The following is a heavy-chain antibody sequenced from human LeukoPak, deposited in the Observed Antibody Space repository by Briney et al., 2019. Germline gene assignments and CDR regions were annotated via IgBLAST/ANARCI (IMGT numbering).Heavy chain of an antibody. D-gene: IGHD6-13*01. Sequence: PSETLSLTCTVPGGPISRYYWGWIRQPPGKGLEWIGSICYSGSTYYNPSLKSPVTISVDTSQNQFSLKLTSVAAADTAVYYCARVGQLAFDYWGQGTLVTVSS. CDR3: ARVGQLAFDY. CDR2: ICYSGST. CDR1: GGPISRYY. V-gene: IGHV4-39*07. J-gene: IGHJ4*02.